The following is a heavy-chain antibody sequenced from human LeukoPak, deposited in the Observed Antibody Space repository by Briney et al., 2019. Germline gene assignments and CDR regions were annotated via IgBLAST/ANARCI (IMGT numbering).Heavy chain of an antibody. CDR3: ARDRLIRGVIITSRWFDP. CDR2: INAGNGNT. Sequence: ASVKVSCKASGYIFTSYAMHWVRQAPGQRLEWMGWINAGNGNTKYSQKFQGRVTITRDTSASTAYMELSSLRSEDTAVYYCARDRLIRGVIITSRWFDPWGQGTLVTVSS. CDR1: GYIFTSYA. D-gene: IGHD3-10*01. V-gene: IGHV1-3*01. J-gene: IGHJ5*02.